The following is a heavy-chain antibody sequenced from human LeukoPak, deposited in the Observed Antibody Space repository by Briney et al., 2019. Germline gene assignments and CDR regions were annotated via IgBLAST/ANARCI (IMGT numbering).Heavy chain of an antibody. D-gene: IGHD1-1*01. J-gene: IGHJ4*02. Sequence: SQTLSLTCAISGDSVSSNSAAWNWIRQSPSRGLEWLGRTYYRSKWYTYYAVSVKSRISINRDASKNQISLQLNSVTPEDTAVYYCARSTGPIDCWGQGTLVTVSS. V-gene: IGHV6-1*01. CDR1: GDSVSSNSAA. CDR2: TYYRSKWYT. CDR3: ARSTGPIDC.